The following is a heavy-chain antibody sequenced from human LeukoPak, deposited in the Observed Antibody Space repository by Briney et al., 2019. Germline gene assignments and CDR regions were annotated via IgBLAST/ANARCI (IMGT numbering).Heavy chain of an antibody. V-gene: IGHV4-59*12. Sequence: SETLSLTCTASGGSISSYYWSWIRQPPGKGLEWIGEVNLQGGTNYNPSLLRRVAISVDTSANHVSLQMTSVTAADTAVYYCAREGGSYRPLDYSGQGTPVTVSS. D-gene: IGHD3-16*02. CDR3: AREGGSYRPLDY. J-gene: IGHJ4*02. CDR2: VNLQGGT. CDR1: GGSISSYY.